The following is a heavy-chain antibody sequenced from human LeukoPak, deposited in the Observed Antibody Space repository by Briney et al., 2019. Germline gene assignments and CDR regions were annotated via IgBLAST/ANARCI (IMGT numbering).Heavy chain of an antibody. CDR3: ARDRRSSIAFDI. D-gene: IGHD6-6*01. CDR1: GFTFSSYS. V-gene: IGHV3-21*01. J-gene: IGHJ3*02. CDR2: ISSSSSYI. Sequence: GGSLRLSCAASGFTFSSYSMNWVRQAPGKGPEWVSSISSSSSYIYYADSVKGRFTISRDNAKNSLYLQMNSLRAEDTAVYYCARDRRSSIAFDIWGQGTMVTVSS.